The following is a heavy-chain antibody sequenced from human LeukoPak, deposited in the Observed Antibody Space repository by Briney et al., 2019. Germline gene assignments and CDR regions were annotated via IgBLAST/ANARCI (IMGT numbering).Heavy chain of an antibody. CDR2: IRSSGSTI. CDR3: ARDSSGWYY. V-gene: IGHV3-48*03. CDR1: GFTFSSYE. Sequence: PGGTLRLSCAASGFTFSSYEMNWVRQAPGKGLEWVSYIRSSGSTIYYADSVKGRFTISRDNAKNSLNLQMNSLRAEDTAVYYCARDSSGWYYWGQGTLVTVSS. D-gene: IGHD6-19*01. J-gene: IGHJ4*02.